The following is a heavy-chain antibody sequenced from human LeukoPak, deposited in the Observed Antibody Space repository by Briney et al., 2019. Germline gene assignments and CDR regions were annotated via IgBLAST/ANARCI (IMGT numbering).Heavy chain of an antibody. CDR2: ISWNSGSI. J-gene: IGHJ4*02. Sequence: GGSLRLSCAASGFTFDDYAMHWVRQAPGKGLEWVSGISWNSGSIGYADSVKGRFTISRDNAKNSLYPQMNSLRAEDTALYYCAKGRVGATYFDYWGQGTLVTVSS. V-gene: IGHV3-9*01. CDR1: GFTFDDYA. CDR3: AKGRVGATYFDY. D-gene: IGHD1-26*01.